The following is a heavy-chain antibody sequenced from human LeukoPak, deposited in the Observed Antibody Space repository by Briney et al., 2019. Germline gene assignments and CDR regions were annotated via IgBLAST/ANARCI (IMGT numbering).Heavy chain of an antibody. Sequence: PGGSLRLSCAASGFTFSSYAMHWVRQAPGKGLEWVAVISYDGSNKYYADSVKGRFTISRDNSKNTLYLQMNSLRAEDTAVYYCATEVYYYASSRSPRYYYGMAVSGQGPTVPVSS. CDR2: ISYDGSNK. J-gene: IGHJ6*02. V-gene: IGHV3-30*04. D-gene: IGHD3-22*01. CDR3: ATEVYYYASSRSPRYYYGMAV. CDR1: GFTFSSYA.